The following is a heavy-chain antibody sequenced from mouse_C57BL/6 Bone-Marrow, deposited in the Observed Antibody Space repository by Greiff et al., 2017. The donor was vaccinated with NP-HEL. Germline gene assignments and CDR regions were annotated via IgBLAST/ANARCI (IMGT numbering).Heavy chain of an antibody. D-gene: IGHD2-4*01. CDR3: ARFHYDYPYYFDY. Sequence: QVQLKESGPGLVAPSQSLSITCTVSGFSLTSYAISWVRQPPGQGLEWLGVIWTGGGTHYNSALKSRLSISKDNSKSQVFLKMNSLQTDDTARYYCARFHYDYPYYFDYWGQGTTLTVSS. V-gene: IGHV2-9-1*01. CDR2: IWTGGGT. J-gene: IGHJ2*01. CDR1: GFSLTSYA.